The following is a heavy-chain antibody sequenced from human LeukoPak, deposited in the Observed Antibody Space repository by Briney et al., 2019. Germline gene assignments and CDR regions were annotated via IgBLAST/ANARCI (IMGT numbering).Heavy chain of an antibody. D-gene: IGHD3-22*01. V-gene: IGHV3-23*01. Sequence: PGGSLRLSCAASGFTFSSYGMSWVRQAPGKGLEWVSAISGSGGSTYYADSVKGRFTISRDNSKNTLYLQMNSLRAEDTAVYYCAKGSYSDSSGYYYWGQGTLVTVSS. CDR3: AKGSYSDSSGYYY. CDR2: ISGSGGST. J-gene: IGHJ4*02. CDR1: GFTFSSYG.